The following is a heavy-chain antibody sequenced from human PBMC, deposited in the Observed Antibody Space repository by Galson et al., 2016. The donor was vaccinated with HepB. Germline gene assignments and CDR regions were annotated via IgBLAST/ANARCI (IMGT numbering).Heavy chain of an antibody. CDR3: ARDNYYYGMDV. Sequence: GLEWVAVIWYDGSNKYYADSVKGRFTISRDNSKNTLYLQMNSLRAKDTAVYYCARDNYYYGMDVRGQGTTVTVSS. V-gene: IGHV3-33*01. J-gene: IGHJ6*02. CDR2: IWYDGSNK.